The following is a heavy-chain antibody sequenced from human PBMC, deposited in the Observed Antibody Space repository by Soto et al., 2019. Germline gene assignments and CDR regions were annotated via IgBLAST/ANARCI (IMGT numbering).Heavy chain of an antibody. CDR1: GGTFSSYA. V-gene: IGHV1-69*06. D-gene: IGHD2-2*01. J-gene: IGHJ6*02. Sequence: ASVKVSCKASGGTFSSYAISWVRQAPGQGLEWMGGIIPIFGTANYAQKFQGRVTITANKSTSTAYMELSSLRSEDTAVYYCARDREACTSTSCYGDPSDGMDVWGQGTTVTVSS. CDR2: IIPIFGTA. CDR3: ARDREACTSTSCYGDPSDGMDV.